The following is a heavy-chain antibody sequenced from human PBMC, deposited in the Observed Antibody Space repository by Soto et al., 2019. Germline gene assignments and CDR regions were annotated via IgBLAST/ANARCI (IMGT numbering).Heavy chain of an antibody. J-gene: IGHJ5*02. D-gene: IGHD2-2*01. CDR3: AREGQLTNNWFDP. CDR1: GGSISSYY. Sequence: SETLSLTCTVSGGSISSYYWSWIRQPPGKGLEWIGYIYYSGSTNYNPSLKSRVTISVDTSKNQFSLKLSSVTAADTAVYYCAREGQLTNNWFDPWGQGTLVTVSS. CDR2: IYYSGST. V-gene: IGHV4-59*01.